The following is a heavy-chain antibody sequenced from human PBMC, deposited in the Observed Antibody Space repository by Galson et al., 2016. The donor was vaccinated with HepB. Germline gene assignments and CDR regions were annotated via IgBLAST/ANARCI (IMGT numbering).Heavy chain of an antibody. CDR2: VYYDGVT. CDR1: GGSISSRSYY. Sequence: ETLSLTCTVSGGSISSRSYYWGWIRQPPGKGLEWIGTVYYDGVTYYHPSLKSRITISVDTPKNQFSLKLSAVIATDTAVYYCARHGRYSSGWSWGQGALVTVSS. V-gene: IGHV4-39*01. CDR3: ARHGRYSSGWS. J-gene: IGHJ4*02. D-gene: IGHD6-19*01.